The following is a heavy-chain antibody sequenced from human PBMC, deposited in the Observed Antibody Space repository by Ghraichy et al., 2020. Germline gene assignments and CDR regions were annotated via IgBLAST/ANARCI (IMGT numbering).Heavy chain of an antibody. D-gene: IGHD1-26*01. CDR2: IYLGDSDT. CDR3: ARQLTTGVGSSYKYFDS. J-gene: IGHJ4*02. CDR1: GYSFTTYW. Sequence: GESLNISCKASGYSFTTYWVAWVRQMPGKGLEWMGIIYLGDSDTRYSPSFQGQVTISADKSISTAYLQWSSLKASDTAMYYCARQLTTGVGSSYKYFDSWGQGTLVTVSS. V-gene: IGHV5-51*01.